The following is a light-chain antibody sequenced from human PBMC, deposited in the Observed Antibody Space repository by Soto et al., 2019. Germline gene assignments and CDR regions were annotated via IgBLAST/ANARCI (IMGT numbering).Light chain of an antibody. CDR3: QQYGSSVQ. V-gene: IGKV3-20*01. CDR2: GAS. Sequence: ILLTLSPETLSLARGERATLSCRASQSVTSKYLAWYQQKPGQAPRLLIHGASNRATGLPDRFSGSGSGTDFTLTTSRLEPEDFALYYCQQYGSSVQVGGGTKVDIK. CDR1: QSVTSKY. J-gene: IGKJ4*01.